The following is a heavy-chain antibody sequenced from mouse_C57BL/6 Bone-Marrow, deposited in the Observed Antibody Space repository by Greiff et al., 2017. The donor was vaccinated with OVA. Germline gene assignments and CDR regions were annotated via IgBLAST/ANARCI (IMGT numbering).Heavy chain of an antibody. CDR1: GYTFTSYW. Sequence: VQLKQSGPVLARPGASVKMSCKTSGYTFTSYWMHWVKQRPGQGLEWIGAIYPGNSDTSYNQKFKGKAKLTAVTSASTAYMELSSLTNEDSAVYYCTKGYSNYPWYFDVWGTGTTVTVSS. V-gene: IGHV1-5*01. CDR3: TKGYSNYPWYFDV. J-gene: IGHJ1*03. CDR2: IYPGNSDT. D-gene: IGHD2-5*01.